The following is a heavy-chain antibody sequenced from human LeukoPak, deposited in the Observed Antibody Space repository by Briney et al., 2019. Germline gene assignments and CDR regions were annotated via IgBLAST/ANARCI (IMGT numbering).Heavy chain of an antibody. D-gene: IGHD3-10*01. Sequence: ASVKVSCKASGYTFTGYYMHWVRQAPGQGLEWMGWINPNSGGTNYAQKFQGRVTKTRDKSIRTAYMELSRLTSDDTAVYYCARNIWFGESADAFDIWGQGTMVTVSS. CDR2: INPNSGGT. CDR3: ARNIWFGESADAFDI. V-gene: IGHV1-2*02. CDR1: GYTFTGYY. J-gene: IGHJ3*02.